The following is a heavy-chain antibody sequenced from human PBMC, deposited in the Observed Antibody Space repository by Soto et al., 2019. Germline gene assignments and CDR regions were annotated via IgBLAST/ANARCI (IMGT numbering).Heavy chain of an antibody. CDR1: GDSVSSNSAA. Sequence: SQTLSLTCAISGDSVSSNSAAWNWIRQSPSRGLEWLGRTYYRSKWYNDYAVSVKSRITINPDTSKNQFSLQLNSVTPEDTAVYYCARKPGIAARPRRDLWGMDVWGQGTTVTVSS. CDR3: ARKPGIAARPRRDLWGMDV. V-gene: IGHV6-1*01. D-gene: IGHD6-6*01. CDR2: TYYRSKWYN. J-gene: IGHJ6*02.